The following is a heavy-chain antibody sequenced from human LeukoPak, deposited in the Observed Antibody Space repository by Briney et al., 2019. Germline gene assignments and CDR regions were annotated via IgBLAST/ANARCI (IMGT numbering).Heavy chain of an antibody. CDR3: ARSYGSGNYFDY. CDR1: GVSMSTYY. D-gene: IGHD3-10*01. J-gene: IGHJ4*02. V-gene: IGHV4-59*01. Sequence: SETLSLTCTVSGVSMSTYYWSWIRQPPGKGLEWIGYIYYSGSAKYNPSLKSRVTISVDTSKNQFSLKLSSVTAADTAVYYCARSYGSGNYFDYWGQGTLVTVSS. CDR2: IYYSGSA.